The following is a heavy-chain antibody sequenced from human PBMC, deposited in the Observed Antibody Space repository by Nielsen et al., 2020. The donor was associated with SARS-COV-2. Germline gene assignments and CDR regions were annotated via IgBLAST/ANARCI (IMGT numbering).Heavy chain of an antibody. Sequence: GGSLRLSCAASGFTFSAYGMHWVRQTPANGLEWVAVISYDAVNVDYADSVKGRFSISRDNSRNTLYLQMNSLRVEDTAIYFCAKDDVVRGDAYDIWGQGTVVTVSS. CDR1: GFTFSAYG. CDR3: AKDDVVRGDAYDI. CDR2: ISYDAVNV. V-gene: IGHV3-30*18. J-gene: IGHJ3*02. D-gene: IGHD3-10*01.